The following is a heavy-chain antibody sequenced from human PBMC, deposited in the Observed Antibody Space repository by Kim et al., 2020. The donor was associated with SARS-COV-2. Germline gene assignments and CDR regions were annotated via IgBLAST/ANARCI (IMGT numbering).Heavy chain of an antibody. Sequence: SVKVSCKASGGTFNSYAISWVRQAPGQGLEWMGRIIPILGIANYAQKFQDRVTITANKSTSTAYMELSSLRSEDTAVYYCAGGHSSGWTEYFQHWGQGT. CDR2: IIPILGIA. J-gene: IGHJ1*01. CDR1: GGTFNSYA. D-gene: IGHD6-19*01. V-gene: IGHV1-69*04. CDR3: AGGHSSGWTEYFQH.